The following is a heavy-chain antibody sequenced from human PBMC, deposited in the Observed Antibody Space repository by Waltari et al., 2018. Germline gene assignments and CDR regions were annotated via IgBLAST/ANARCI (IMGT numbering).Heavy chain of an antibody. J-gene: IGHJ5*02. CDR1: GGSISSYY. CDR2: IYTSGST. V-gene: IGHV4-4*07. D-gene: IGHD2-2*02. Sequence: QVQLQESGPGLVKPSETLSLTCPVSGGSISSYYWIWIRQPAGKGLEWIGRIYTSGSTNYNPSLKSRVTMSVDTSKNQFSLKLSSVTAADTAVYYCARDPRLDCSSTSCYTGWFDPWGQGTLVTVSS. CDR3: ARDPRLDCSSTSCYTGWFDP.